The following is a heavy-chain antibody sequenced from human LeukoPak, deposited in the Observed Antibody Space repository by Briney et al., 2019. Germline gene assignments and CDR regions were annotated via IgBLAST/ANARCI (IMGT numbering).Heavy chain of an antibody. V-gene: IGHV1-69*05. CDR1: GGTFSSYA. CDR3: ASGWGAARHFDY. D-gene: IGHD6-6*01. CDR2: IIPIFGTA. Sequence: SVKVSCKASGGTFSSYAISWVRQAPGQGLEWMGGIIPIFGTANYAQKFQGRVTITTDEFTSTAYMELSSLRSEDTAVYYCASGWGAARHFDYWGQGTLVTVSS. J-gene: IGHJ4*02.